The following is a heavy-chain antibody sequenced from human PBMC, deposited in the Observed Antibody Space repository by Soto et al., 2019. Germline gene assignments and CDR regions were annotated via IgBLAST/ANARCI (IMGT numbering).Heavy chain of an antibody. CDR1: GYTLTELS. Sequence: ASVKGSCKVSGYTLTELSMHWVRQAPGKGLEWMGGFDPEDGETIYAQKFQGRVTMTEDTSTDTAYMELSSLRSEDTAVYYCATGWLFIAVAEYAFDIWGQGTMVTVSS. CDR2: FDPEDGET. D-gene: IGHD6-19*01. CDR3: ATGWLFIAVAEYAFDI. J-gene: IGHJ3*02. V-gene: IGHV1-24*01.